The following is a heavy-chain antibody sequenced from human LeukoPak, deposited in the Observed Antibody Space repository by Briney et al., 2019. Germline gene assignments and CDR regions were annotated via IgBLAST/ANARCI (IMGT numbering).Heavy chain of an antibody. V-gene: IGHV4-4*07. CDR1: GGSISSYY. CDR2: IYTSGST. CDR3: ARDLIASGSYGFDY. Sequence: NSSETLSLTCTVSGGSISSYYWSWIRQPAGKGLEWIGRIYTSGSTNYNPSLKSRVTMSVDTSKNQFSLKLSSVTAADTAVYYCARDLIASGSYGFDYWGQGTLVTVSS. J-gene: IGHJ4*02. D-gene: IGHD1-26*01.